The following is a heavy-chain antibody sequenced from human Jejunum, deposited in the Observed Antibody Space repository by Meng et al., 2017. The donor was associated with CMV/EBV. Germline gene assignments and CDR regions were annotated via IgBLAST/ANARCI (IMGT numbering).Heavy chain of an antibody. CDR1: GFTFSTYW. CDR2: IKQDGSEK. CDR3: ARNARGSGY. D-gene: IGHD3-10*01. V-gene: IGHV3-7*01. Sequence: SCAASGFTFSTYWMAWVRQAPGKGLEWVANIKQDGSEKYYVDSVKGRFTISRDNAKNPLFLQMNSLRAEDTAMYYCARNARGSGYWGQGTLVTVSS. J-gene: IGHJ4*02.